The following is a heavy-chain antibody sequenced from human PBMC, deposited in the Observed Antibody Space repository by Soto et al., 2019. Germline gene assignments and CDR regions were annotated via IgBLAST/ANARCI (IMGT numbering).Heavy chain of an antibody. D-gene: IGHD6-13*01. J-gene: IGHJ4*02. Sequence: QVQLQQWGAGLLKPSETLSLTCAVYGGSGSFSGYLWSWIRQPPGNGLEWIGEINHSGGTNYNPSLKGRVTISVDTSKNQCSLELSSVTAADTAVYYCARGREAYSSSWYVDWGQGTLVTVSS. CDR1: GGSGSFSGYL. V-gene: IGHV4-34*01. CDR2: INHSGGT. CDR3: ARGREAYSSSWYVD.